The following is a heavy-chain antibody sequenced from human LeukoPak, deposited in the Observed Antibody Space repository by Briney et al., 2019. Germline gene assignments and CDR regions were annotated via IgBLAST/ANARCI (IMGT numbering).Heavy chain of an antibody. CDR3: ARPKTYYDILTGIHRRAHDAFDI. CDR2: IYPGDSDT. CDR1: GYSFTSYW. Sequence: GESLKISCKGSGYSFTSYWIGWVRQMPGKGLEWMGIIYPGDSDTRYSPSFQGQVTISADKSISTAYLQWSSLKASDTAMYYCARPKTYYDILTGIHRRAHDAFDIWGQGTMVTVSS. V-gene: IGHV5-51*01. J-gene: IGHJ3*02. D-gene: IGHD3-9*01.